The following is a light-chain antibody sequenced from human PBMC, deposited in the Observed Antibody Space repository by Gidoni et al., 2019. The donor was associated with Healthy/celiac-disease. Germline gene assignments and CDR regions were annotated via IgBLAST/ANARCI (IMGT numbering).Light chain of an antibody. CDR3: SAWDSSLSAWV. J-gene: IGLJ3*02. Sequence: QAGLTQPPPVSKGLRQTATLTCPGNSNNLGNQGAARLQHNQRHPPKLLAYRNNNRPTGISERLSASRSGNTASLTITGLQPEDEADYYCSAWDSSLSAWVFGGGTKLTVL. CDR2: RNN. V-gene: IGLV10-54*01. CDR1: SNNLGNQG.